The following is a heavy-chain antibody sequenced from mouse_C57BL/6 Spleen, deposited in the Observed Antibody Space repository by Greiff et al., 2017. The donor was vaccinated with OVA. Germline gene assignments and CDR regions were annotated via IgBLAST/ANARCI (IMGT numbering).Heavy chain of an antibody. D-gene: IGHD3-1*01. CDR2: ISYDGSN. CDR1: GYSITSGYY. Sequence: VQLQQSGPGLVKPSQSLSLTCSVTGYSITSGYYWNWIRQFPGNKLEWMGYISYDGSNNYNPSLKNRIPITRDTSKNQFFLKVNAVTTEDTATYYCARGPIWGYYCDYWGQGTTLTVSS. J-gene: IGHJ2*01. CDR3: ARGPIWGYYCDY. V-gene: IGHV3-6*01.